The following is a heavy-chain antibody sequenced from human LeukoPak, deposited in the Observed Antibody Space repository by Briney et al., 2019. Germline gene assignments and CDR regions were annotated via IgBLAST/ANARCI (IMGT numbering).Heavy chain of an antibody. CDR3: ARGGPRSSWYGY. V-gene: IGHV4-39*07. Sequence: PSETLSLTCTVSGGSISSSSYYWGWIRQPPGKGLEWIGSIYYSGSTYYNPSLKSRVTISVDTSKNQFSLKLSSVTAADTAVYYCARGGPRSSWYGYWGQGTLVTVSS. D-gene: IGHD6-13*01. J-gene: IGHJ4*02. CDR2: IYYSGST. CDR1: GGSISSSSYY.